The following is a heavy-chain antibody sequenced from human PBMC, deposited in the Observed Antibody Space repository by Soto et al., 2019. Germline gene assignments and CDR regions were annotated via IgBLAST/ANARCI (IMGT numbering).Heavy chain of an antibody. J-gene: IGHJ6*02. Sequence: SVKVSCKASGGTFSSYAISWVRQAPRQGLEWMGGIIPIFGTANYAQKFQGRVTITADESTSTAYMELSSLRSEDTAVYYCARGYDFWSGYYSPYYYYYGMDVWGQGTTVTVSS. CDR1: GGTFSSYA. CDR2: IIPIFGTA. V-gene: IGHV1-69*13. CDR3: ARGYDFWSGYYSPYYYYYGMDV. D-gene: IGHD3-3*01.